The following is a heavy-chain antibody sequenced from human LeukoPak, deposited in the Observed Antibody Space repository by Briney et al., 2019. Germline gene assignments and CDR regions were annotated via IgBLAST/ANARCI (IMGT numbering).Heavy chain of an antibody. J-gene: IGHJ4*02. D-gene: IGHD6-19*01. V-gene: IGHV4-39*01. CDR1: GGSIGSRSYY. CDR2: ISQSGST. CDR3: ARRNLGWYFFDY. Sequence: PPETLSLTCTVSGGSIGSRSYYWGWIRQPPGKGLEWIGSISQSGSTYYNPSLKSRVTMSVDTSKNQFSLKLSSVTAADTAVYYCARRNLGWYFFDYWGQGTLVTVSS.